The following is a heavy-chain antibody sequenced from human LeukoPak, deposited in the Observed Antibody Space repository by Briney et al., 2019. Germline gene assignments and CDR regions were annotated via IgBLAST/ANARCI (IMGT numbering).Heavy chain of an antibody. J-gene: IGHJ5*02. Sequence: ASVKVSCKASGYIFNTYGISWVRQAPGQGLEWMGWISTYNGDTNYAQKLQGRVTMTTDTSTRTAYMELRSLRSDDTAVYYCARDEGYCTITTCYRNWFDPWGQGTLVTVSS. D-gene: IGHD2-2*01. CDR1: GYIFNTYG. CDR2: ISTYNGDT. CDR3: ARDEGYCTITTCYRNWFDP. V-gene: IGHV1-18*01.